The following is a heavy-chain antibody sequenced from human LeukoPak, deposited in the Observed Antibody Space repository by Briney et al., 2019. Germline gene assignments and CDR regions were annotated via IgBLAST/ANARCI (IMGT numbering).Heavy chain of an antibody. Sequence: SQTLSLTCTVSGGSISSGSYYWSWIRQPAGKGLEWIGRIYTSGSTNYNPSLKSRVTISVDTSKNQFSLKLSSATAADTAVYYCASGSSGLIDYWGQGTLVTVSS. CDR1: GGSISSGSYY. CDR2: IYTSGST. J-gene: IGHJ4*02. V-gene: IGHV4-61*02. D-gene: IGHD3-22*01. CDR3: ASGSSGLIDY.